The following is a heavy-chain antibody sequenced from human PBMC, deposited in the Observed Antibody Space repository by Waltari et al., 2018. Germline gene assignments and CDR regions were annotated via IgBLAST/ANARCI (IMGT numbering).Heavy chain of an antibody. J-gene: IGHJ4*02. D-gene: IGHD1-26*01. CDR3: ARHQVGGRDFEY. CDR2: IYQSGST. CDR1: GYSLSSGYY. Sequence: QVQLHESGPGLVKSSETLSLTCAVSGYSLSSGYYWGWIRQPPGKGLEWIGTIYQSGSTYYNPSLMSRITISLDTSKNQFSLKLNSVTAADTAVYYCARHQVGGRDFEYWGQGTLVTVSS. V-gene: IGHV4-38-2*01.